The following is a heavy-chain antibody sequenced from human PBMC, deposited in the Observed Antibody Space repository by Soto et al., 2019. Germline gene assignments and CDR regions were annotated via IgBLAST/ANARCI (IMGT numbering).Heavy chain of an antibody. CDR3: ARGRRSAGRSYYFDY. J-gene: IGHJ4*02. V-gene: IGHV4-4*02. CDR2: IYHSGST. CDR1: GGSISSSNW. Sequence: QVQLQESGPGLVKPSGTLSLTCAVSGGSISSSNWWSWVRQPPGKGLEWIGEIYHSGSTNYNPSLKRRVTLSVDKSKNQFALKLSSVTAADTVVYYCARGRRSAGRSYYFDYWGQGTLVTVSS. D-gene: IGHD6-13*01.